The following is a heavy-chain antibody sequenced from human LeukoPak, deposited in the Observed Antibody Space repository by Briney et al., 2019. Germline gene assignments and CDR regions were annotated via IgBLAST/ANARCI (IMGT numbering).Heavy chain of an antibody. CDR3: ARGSCSSTSCYVWPTSTFDY. V-gene: IGHV1-2*06. CDR2: INPNSGGT. Sequence: GASVKVSCKASGYTFTGYYMHWVRQAPGQGLEWMGRINPNSGGTNYAQKFQGRVTMTRDTSISTAYMELSRLRSDDTAVYYCARGSCSSTSCYVWPTSTFDYWGQGTLVTVSS. J-gene: IGHJ4*02. CDR1: GYTFTGYY. D-gene: IGHD2-2*01.